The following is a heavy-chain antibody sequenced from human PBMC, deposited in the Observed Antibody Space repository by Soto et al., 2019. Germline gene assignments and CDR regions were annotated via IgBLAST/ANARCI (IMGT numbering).Heavy chain of an antibody. CDR1: GYTFTSYD. CDR2: MNPNSGNT. V-gene: IGHV1-8*01. CDR3: AREWRGYSYGTYGY. D-gene: IGHD5-18*01. J-gene: IGHJ4*02. Sequence: QVQLVQSWAEVKKPGASVKVSCKASGYTFTSYDINWVRQATGQGLEWMGWMNPNSGNTGYAQKFQGRVTMTRNTSISTAYMDLGSLRSEDTAVYYCAREWRGYSYGTYGYWGQGTLVTVSS.